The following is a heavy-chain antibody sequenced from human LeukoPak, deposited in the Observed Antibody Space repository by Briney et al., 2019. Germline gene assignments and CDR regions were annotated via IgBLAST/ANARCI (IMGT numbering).Heavy chain of an antibody. V-gene: IGHV4-38-2*01. D-gene: IGHD6-19*01. Sequence: SETLSLTCAVSGYSISSGYYWGWIRQLPGKGLEWIGSIYHSGSTYYNPSLKSRVTISVDTSMNHFSLELSSGTAADTAVYYCARLSSSGWFINYWGQRTLVTVSS. CDR1: GYSISSGYY. J-gene: IGHJ4*02. CDR3: ARLSSSGWFINY. CDR2: IYHSGST.